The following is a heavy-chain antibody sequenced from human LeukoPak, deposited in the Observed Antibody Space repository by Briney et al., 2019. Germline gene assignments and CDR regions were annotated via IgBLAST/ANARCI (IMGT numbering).Heavy chain of an antibody. CDR1: GYSFTSHS. V-gene: IGHV5-51*01. CDR2: ISPADSDT. D-gene: IGHD3-16*02. Sequence: GESLKISCKGSGYSFTSHSIAWVRQMPGKGLEWMGVISPADSDTRYSPSFQGQVTLSADKSISTAYLQWSSLKASDTAMYYCARQGGGIALDYWGQGTLVTVSS. CDR3: ARQGGGIALDY. J-gene: IGHJ4*02.